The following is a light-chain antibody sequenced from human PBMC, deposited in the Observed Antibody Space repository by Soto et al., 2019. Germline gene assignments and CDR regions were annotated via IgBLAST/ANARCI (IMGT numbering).Light chain of an antibody. V-gene: IGKV3-20*01. CDR1: QSVSSSY. J-gene: IGKJ1*01. Sequence: EIVLTKSPGTLSVSPGERATLSCRASQSVSSSYLAWYQQKPGQAPRLLVYGASSRATGIPDRCSGSGSGTDFTLTISRLEPEDLAVYYCQQYGTSPETFGQGTKVDIK. CDR3: QQYGTSPET. CDR2: GAS.